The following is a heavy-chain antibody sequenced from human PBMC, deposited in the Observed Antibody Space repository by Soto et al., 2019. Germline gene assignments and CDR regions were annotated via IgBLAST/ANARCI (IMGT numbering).Heavy chain of an antibody. V-gene: IGHV4-34*01. J-gene: IGHJ5*02. D-gene: IGHD3-10*01. CDR1: GGSFSGYY. Sequence: ETLSLTCAVYGGSFSGYYWSWIRQPPGKGLEWIGEINHSGSTNYNPSLKSRVTISVDTSKNQFSLKLSSVTAADTAVYYCARGKRFYHGSGNPFDPWGQGTLVTVSS. CDR2: INHSGST. CDR3: ARGKRFYHGSGNPFDP.